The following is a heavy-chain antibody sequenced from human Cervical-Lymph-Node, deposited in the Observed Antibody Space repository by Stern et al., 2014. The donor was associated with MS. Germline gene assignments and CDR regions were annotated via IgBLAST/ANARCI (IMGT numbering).Heavy chain of an antibody. CDR3: ARTYYFDDSGYYYPHYYYGMDV. D-gene: IGHD3-22*01. Sequence: QVQLVESGAELKKPGSSVKVSCKAPGGTFTNYAFTWVRQAPGQGLEWMGGIMPGFGTSNYAQKFRGRVTITADTSTSTAYMELSSLRSEDTAVYYCARTYYFDDSGYYYPHYYYGMDVWGQGTTVTVSS. CDR2: IMPGFGTS. J-gene: IGHJ6*02. CDR1: GGTFTNYA. V-gene: IGHV1-69*06.